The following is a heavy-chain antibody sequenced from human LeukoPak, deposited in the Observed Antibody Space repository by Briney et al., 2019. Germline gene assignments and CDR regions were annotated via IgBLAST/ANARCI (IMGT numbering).Heavy chain of an antibody. V-gene: IGHV3-30-3*01. D-gene: IGHD3-22*01. CDR1: GFTFSSYA. CDR2: ISYDGSNK. Sequence: PGGSLRLSCAASGFTFSSYAMHWVRQAPGKGLEWVAVISYDGSNKYYADSVKGRFTISRDNSKNTLYLQMNSLRAEDTAVYYCARDSSSGYLGFDPWGQGTLVTVSS. J-gene: IGHJ5*02. CDR3: ARDSSSGYLGFDP.